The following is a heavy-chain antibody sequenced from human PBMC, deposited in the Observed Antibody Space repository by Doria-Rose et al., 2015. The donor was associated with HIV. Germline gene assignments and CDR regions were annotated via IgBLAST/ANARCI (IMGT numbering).Heavy chain of an antibody. CDR1: GVSLSSPGMG. CDR3: ARIKSSRWYHKYYLDF. Sequence: QVTLKESGPVLVKPTETLMLTCTVSGVSLSSPGMGVSWIRQPPGKALEWLANILSDDERSYKTSLKTRLTISRGTYKSQVVLTMTDMDPVDTATYYCARIKSSRWYHKYYLDFWGQGTLVIVSA. V-gene: IGHV2-26*01. D-gene: IGHD6-13*01. J-gene: IGHJ4*02. CDR2: ILSDDER.